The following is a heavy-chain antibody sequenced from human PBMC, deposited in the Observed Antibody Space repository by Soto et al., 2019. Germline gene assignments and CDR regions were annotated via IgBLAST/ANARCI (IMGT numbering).Heavy chain of an antibody. V-gene: IGHV3-48*02. Sequence: EAQLVESGGGLVQPGGSLRLSCVASGFTFSTDSMNWVRQAPGKGLEWGAHISTSGATRYYADSVKGRFTISRDNAKTSLYLQMDSLRNEDTAVYYCARFFGSGFDYWGQGTLVTVSS. CDR3: ARFFGSGFDY. CDR1: GFTFSTDS. J-gene: IGHJ4*02. D-gene: IGHD6-19*01. CDR2: ISTSGATR.